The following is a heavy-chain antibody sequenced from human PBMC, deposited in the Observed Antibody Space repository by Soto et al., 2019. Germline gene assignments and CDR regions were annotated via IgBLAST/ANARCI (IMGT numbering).Heavy chain of an antibody. CDR2: ISSSSSTI. Sequence: EVQLVESGGGLVQPGGSLRLSCAASGFTFSSYSMNWVRQAPGKGLEWVSYISSSSSTIYYANSVKGRFTIPRDNAKNSLYLPKNSLRAEDTAVYYCARRSGLELYPDYWGQGTLVTVSS. V-gene: IGHV3-48*01. J-gene: IGHJ4*02. CDR3: ARRSGLELYPDY. D-gene: IGHD1-7*01. CDR1: GFTFSSYS.